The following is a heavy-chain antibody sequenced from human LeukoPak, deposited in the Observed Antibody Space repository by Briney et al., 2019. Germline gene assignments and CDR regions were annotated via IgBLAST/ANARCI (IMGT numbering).Heavy chain of an antibody. CDR2: IYSDGRT. CDR3: AKPLGTTGDY. D-gene: IGHD4-17*01. Sequence: GGSLRLSCAASGITVSSNYMSWVRQAPGKGLEWVSIIYSDGRTYYADSMKGRFTISRDNSKNTLYLQMNSLRAEDTAVYYCAKPLGTTGDYWGQGTLVTVSS. J-gene: IGHJ4*02. V-gene: IGHV3-66*04. CDR1: GITVSSNY.